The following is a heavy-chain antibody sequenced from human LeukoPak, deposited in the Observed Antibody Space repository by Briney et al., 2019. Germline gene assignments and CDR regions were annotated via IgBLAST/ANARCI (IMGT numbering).Heavy chain of an antibody. D-gene: IGHD3-10*02. J-gene: IGHJ4*02. CDR3: VRDMFGGRDY. CDR2: INEAGSAT. Sequence: GGSLRLSCAASGFAFSSYWMHWVRQVPGKGLAWVSRINEAGSATSDADSVRGRFTISRDNAKNALYLQMNSLSAEDTAVYYCVRDMFGGRDYWGQGTLVTVSS. CDR1: GFAFSSYW. V-gene: IGHV3-74*01.